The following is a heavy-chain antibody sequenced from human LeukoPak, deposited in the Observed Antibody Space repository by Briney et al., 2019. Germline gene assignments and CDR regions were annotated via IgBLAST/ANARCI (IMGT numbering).Heavy chain of an antibody. CDR2: ISYDGSNK. J-gene: IGHJ4*02. V-gene: IGHV3-30*01. CDR3: ARDGSKYSGSYRYYFDY. CDR1: GFTFNTYA. D-gene: IGHD1-26*01. Sequence: HPGGSLRLSCAASGFTFNTYAMHWVRQAPGKGLEWVAAISYDGSNKYYADSVKGRFTISRDNSKNTLYLQMNSLRAEDTAVYYCARDGSKYSGSYRYYFDYWGQGTLVTVSS.